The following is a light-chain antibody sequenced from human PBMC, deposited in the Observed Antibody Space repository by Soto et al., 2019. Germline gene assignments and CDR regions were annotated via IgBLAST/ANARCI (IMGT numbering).Light chain of an antibody. CDR1: QSISTR. CDR3: QHSGT. V-gene: IGKV1-5*03. Sequence: DIQMTQSPSTLSASVGDRVTITCRASQSISTRLAWYQQKPGRAPNLLIYKASDLTTGVPSRFSGSGSGTEFTLSITTLQPDDFATYYCQHSGTFGPGTKVEIK. CDR2: KAS. J-gene: IGKJ1*01.